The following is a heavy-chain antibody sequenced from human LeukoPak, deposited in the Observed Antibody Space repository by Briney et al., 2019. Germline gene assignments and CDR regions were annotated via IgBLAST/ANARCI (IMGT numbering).Heavy chain of an antibody. D-gene: IGHD1/OR15-1a*01. Sequence: PGGSLRLSCAASGFTFSSYWMHWVRQAPGKGLVWVSRINRDGSSTTYADSVKGRVTISRDNTKNTVYLQMNSLRAGDTAVYYCARGRLWNIDYWGQGTLVTVSS. CDR3: ARGRLWNIDY. J-gene: IGHJ4*02. CDR1: GFTFSSYW. V-gene: IGHV3-74*01. CDR2: INRDGSST.